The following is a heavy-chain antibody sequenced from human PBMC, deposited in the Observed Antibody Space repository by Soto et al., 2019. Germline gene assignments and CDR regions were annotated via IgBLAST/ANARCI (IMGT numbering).Heavy chain of an antibody. Sequence: ASVKVSCKASGYTFTSYGISWVRQAPGQGLEWMGWISAYNGNTNYAQKLQGRVTMTTDTSTSTAYMELRSLRSDDTVVYYCAREANGNSPGAFDIWGQGTMVTVSS. CDR3: AREANGNSPGAFDI. J-gene: IGHJ3*02. V-gene: IGHV1-18*01. D-gene: IGHD1-7*01. CDR2: ISAYNGNT. CDR1: GYTFTSYG.